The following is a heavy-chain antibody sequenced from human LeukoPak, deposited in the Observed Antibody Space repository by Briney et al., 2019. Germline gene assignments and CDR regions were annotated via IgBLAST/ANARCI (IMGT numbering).Heavy chain of an antibody. J-gene: IGHJ4*02. CDR3: ARDKSNGIGIVY. CDR1: GYTFKNHY. CDR2: INFNRGDT. D-gene: IGHD1-26*01. Sequence: ASVKVSCKASGYTFKNHYIHWVRQAPGHGLEYMGWINFNRGDTNSAERFQGRVTMARDTSTDTVYMDLSSLRSDDTALYYCARDKSNGIGIVYWGQGTPVTVSS. V-gene: IGHV1-2*02.